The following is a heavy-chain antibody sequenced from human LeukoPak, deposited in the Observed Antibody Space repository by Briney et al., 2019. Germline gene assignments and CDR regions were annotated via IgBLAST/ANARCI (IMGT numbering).Heavy chain of an antibody. CDR3: ARVHYSGSSGGSYYYYMDV. CDR1: GGTFSSYA. J-gene: IGHJ6*03. CDR2: IIPIFGTA. V-gene: IGHV1-69*05. Sequence: SVKVSCKASGGTFSSYAISWVRQAPGKGLEWMGGIIPIFGTANYAQKFQGRVTITTDESTSTAYMELSSLRSEDTAVYYCARVHYSGSSGGSYYYYMDVWGKGTTVTVSS. D-gene: IGHD6-6*01.